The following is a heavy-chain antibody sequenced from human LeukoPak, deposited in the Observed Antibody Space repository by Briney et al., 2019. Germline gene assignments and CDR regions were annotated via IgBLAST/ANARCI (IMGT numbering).Heavy chain of an antibody. CDR3: ARDMGGSYHDAFDI. J-gene: IGHJ3*02. CDR2: IIPILGIA. Sequence: SVKVSCKASGGTFSSYTISWVRQAPGQGLEWMGRIIPILGIANYAQKFQGRVTITADRSTSTAYMELSSLRSEDTAVYYCARDMGGSYHDAFDIWGQGTMVTVSS. CDR1: GGTFSSYT. D-gene: IGHD1-26*01. V-gene: IGHV1-69*04.